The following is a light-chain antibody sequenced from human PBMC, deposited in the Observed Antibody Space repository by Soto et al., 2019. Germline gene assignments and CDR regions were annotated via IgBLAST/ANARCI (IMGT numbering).Light chain of an antibody. CDR1: QSIRSD. CDR3: HQYNNWPPIT. V-gene: IGKV3-15*01. J-gene: IGKJ5*01. Sequence: EIGMTQSPASLSVSPGERVTLSCRASQSIRSDLAWYQHKPGQAPRLLMYGASTRATGTPARFSGSGSGTEFTLTISSLQSEDFAVYFCHQYNNWPPITFGQGTRLEIK. CDR2: GAS.